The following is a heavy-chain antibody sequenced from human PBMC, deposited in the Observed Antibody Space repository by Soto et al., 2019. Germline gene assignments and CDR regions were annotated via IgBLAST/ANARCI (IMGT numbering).Heavy chain of an antibody. D-gene: IGHD4-4*01. Sequence: QVQLVQSGAEVKKPGASVKVSCKASGYTFTNYAIHWVRQAPGQRLEWMGWINAGNDNTKYSQKFQGTFTITRDTSASTVYMELSSLRSEDTAVYYCARADYNNYGFAYWGQGTLVTVSS. CDR1: GYTFTNYA. J-gene: IGHJ4*02. CDR2: INAGNDNT. V-gene: IGHV1-3*01. CDR3: ARADYNNYGFAY.